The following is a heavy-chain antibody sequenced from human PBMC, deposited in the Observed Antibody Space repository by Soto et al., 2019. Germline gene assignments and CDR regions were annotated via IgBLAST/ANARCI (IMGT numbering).Heavy chain of an antibody. CDR1: GFIFSSYS. CDR2: ISNDGSNK. V-gene: IGHV3-30-3*01. D-gene: IGHD2-21*01. CDR3: ARDQFPDAFDI. J-gene: IGHJ3*02. Sequence: QVQLVESGGGVVQPGRSLRLSCAASGFIFSSYSMHWVRQAPGKGLEWVAIISNDGSNKDYVDSVKGRLTISRDNSNNTLSLQMNSLSAEDTAVYYCARDQFPDAFDIWGQGTMVTVSS.